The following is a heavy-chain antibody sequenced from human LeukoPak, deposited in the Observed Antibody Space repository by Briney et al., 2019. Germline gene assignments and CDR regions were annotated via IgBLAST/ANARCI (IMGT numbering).Heavy chain of an antibody. J-gene: IGHJ4*02. CDR3: AKTRPLDSSSWSHGDY. CDR1: TFTFSNYW. V-gene: IGHV3-7*03. Sequence: GGSLRLSCAASTFTFSNYWMSWVRQAPGKGLEWVANIKQDGSEKYYVDSVKGRFTISRDNAKTSLYLQMNSLRAEDTAVYYCAKTRPLDSSSWSHGDYWGQGTLVTVSS. D-gene: IGHD6-13*01. CDR2: IKQDGSEK.